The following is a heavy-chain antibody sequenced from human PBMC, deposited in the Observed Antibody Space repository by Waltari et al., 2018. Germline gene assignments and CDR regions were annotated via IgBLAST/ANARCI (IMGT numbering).Heavy chain of an antibody. CDR2: ISSNSRYK. V-gene: IGHV3-21*01. Sequence: EVKVVQSGGGLVRPGGSLTLSRSASGFACRSYTMDWVRQAPGKGLEWVSSISSNSRYKNYADSTKCRFTISRDNAKNSVYLLMNSLRVEDTAIYFCARPRAMGEIDHWGQGTLVAVSS. J-gene: IGHJ4*02. CDR1: GFACRSYT. D-gene: IGHD3-16*01. CDR3: ARPRAMGEIDH.